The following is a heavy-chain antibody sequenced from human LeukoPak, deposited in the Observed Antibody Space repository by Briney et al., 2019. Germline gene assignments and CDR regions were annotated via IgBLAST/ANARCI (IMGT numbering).Heavy chain of an antibody. D-gene: IGHD3-3*01. J-gene: IGHJ1*01. CDR1: GGSISSYY. CDR2: IYYSGST. Sequence: SETLSLTCTVSGGSISSYYWSWIRQPPGKGLEWIGYIYYSGSTNYNPSLKSRVTISVDTSKNQFSLKLSSVTAADTAVYYCARGLYYDFWSGYYTGHFQHWGQGTLVTVSS. CDR3: ARGLYYDFWSGYYTGHFQH. V-gene: IGHV4-59*12.